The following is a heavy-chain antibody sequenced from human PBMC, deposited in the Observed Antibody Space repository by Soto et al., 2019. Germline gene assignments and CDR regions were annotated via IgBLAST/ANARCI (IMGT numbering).Heavy chain of an antibody. CDR2: IYYSGST. D-gene: IGHD2-2*01. CDR3: ARRILVPAAIGVYYYYYGMDV. J-gene: IGHJ6*02. CDR1: GGSISSSSYY. V-gene: IGHV4-39*01. Sequence: QLQLQESGPGLVKPSETLSLTCTVSGGSISSSSYYWGWIRQPPGKGLEWIGSIYYSGSTYYNPSLKSRVTTSVDTSKNQFSLKLSSVTAADTAVYYCARRILVPAAIGVYYYYYGMDVWGQGTTVTVSS.